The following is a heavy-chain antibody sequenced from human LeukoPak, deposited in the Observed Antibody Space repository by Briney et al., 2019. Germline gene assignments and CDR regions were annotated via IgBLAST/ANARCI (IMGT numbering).Heavy chain of an antibody. D-gene: IGHD4-17*01. CDR1: GGSISSYY. Sequence: SETLSLTCTVSGGSISSYYWSWIRQPPGKGLEWIGYIYYGGSTNYNPSLKSRVTISVDTSKNQFSLKLSSVTAADTAVYYCARYRTQRSEDYGDYLPYAFDIWGQGTMVTVSS. V-gene: IGHV4-59*12. J-gene: IGHJ3*02. CDR2: IYYGGST. CDR3: ARYRTQRSEDYGDYLPYAFDI.